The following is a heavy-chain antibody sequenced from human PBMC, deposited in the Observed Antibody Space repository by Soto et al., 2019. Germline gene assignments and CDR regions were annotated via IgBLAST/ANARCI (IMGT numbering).Heavy chain of an antibody. CDR2: IKSKAVGGTT. CDR3: ITDSGWEPDDY. Sequence: PGGSLRLSCAASGFTFTNAWMSWVRQAPGKGLEWVGRIKSKAVGGTTEYAAPVKGRFTITRDDSKSTLYLQMNSLKTEDTAVYYCITDSGWEPDDYWGQGTLVTVSS. D-gene: IGHD1-26*01. J-gene: IGHJ4*02. CDR1: GFTFTNAW. V-gene: IGHV3-15*01.